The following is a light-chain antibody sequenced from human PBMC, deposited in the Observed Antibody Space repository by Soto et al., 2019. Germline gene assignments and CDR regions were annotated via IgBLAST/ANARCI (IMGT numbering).Light chain of an antibody. V-gene: IGKV1-5*03. CDR3: QPYNSYSEA. CDR2: KAS. Sequence: DIQMTQSPSTLSGSVGDRVTITCRASQTISSWLAWYQQKPGKAPKLLIYKASTLKSGVPSRFSGSGSGTEFTLTISSLQPDDFATDYCQPYNSYSEAFGHGTKVELK. J-gene: IGKJ1*01. CDR1: QTISSW.